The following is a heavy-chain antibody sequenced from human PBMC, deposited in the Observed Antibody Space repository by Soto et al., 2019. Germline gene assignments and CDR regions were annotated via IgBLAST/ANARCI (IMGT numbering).Heavy chain of an antibody. CDR3: ARRGGAGGLYYYGLDV. CDR1: GFTFSPYW. J-gene: IGHJ6*02. CDR2: IGQDGDEA. Sequence: PGGSLRLSCAASGFTFSPYWMTWVRQAPRKGLEWVATIGQDGDEANYADSVKGRFTISRDNVENMLYLQMNSLRAEDTAVYYCARRGGAGGLYYYGLDVWGQGTTVTVSS. D-gene: IGHD2-15*01. V-gene: IGHV3-7*03.